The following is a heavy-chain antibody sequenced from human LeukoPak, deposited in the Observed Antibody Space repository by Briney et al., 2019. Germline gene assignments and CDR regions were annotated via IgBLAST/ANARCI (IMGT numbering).Heavy chain of an antibody. CDR3: ARSGQQLTTFDY. CDR1: GGSISSSSYY. J-gene: IGHJ4*02. Sequence: SETLSLTCTVSGGSISSSSYYWGWIRQPPGKGLEWIGTIYYSGSTYYNPSLKSRVTISVDTSKNQFSLKLSSVTAADTAVYYCARSGQQLTTFDYWGQGTLVTVSS. D-gene: IGHD6-13*01. V-gene: IGHV4-39*01. CDR2: IYYSGST.